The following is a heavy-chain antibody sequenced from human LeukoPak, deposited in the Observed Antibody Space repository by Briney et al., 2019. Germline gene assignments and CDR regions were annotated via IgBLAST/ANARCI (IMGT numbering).Heavy chain of an antibody. CDR2: INSDGSST. D-gene: IGHD4-17*01. CDR1: GFMFSSYW. V-gene: IGHV3-74*01. J-gene: IGHJ3*02. CDR3: ARDFGTTVTTFGAVDI. Sequence: GGSLRLSCVASGFMFSSYWMNWVRQAPGKGLVWVSRINSDGSSTSCADSAKGRFTISRDNAKNTLYLQMNSLRAEDTAVYYCARDFGTTVTTFGAVDIWGQGTKVIVSS.